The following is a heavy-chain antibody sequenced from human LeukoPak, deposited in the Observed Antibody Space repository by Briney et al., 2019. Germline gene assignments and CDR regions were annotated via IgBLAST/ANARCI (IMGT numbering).Heavy chain of an antibody. CDR2: ISGGGST. Sequence: PGGSLRLSCVASGFTFSSYAMSWVRQTPGKGLEWVSDISGGGSTDYADSVKGRFTISRDNSKDTLYLHMNSLRAEDTAVYYCAKGPASTIFGVVPFDYWGQGILVTVSS. J-gene: IGHJ4*02. V-gene: IGHV3-23*01. CDR1: GFTFSSYA. CDR3: AKGPASTIFGVVPFDY. D-gene: IGHD3-3*01.